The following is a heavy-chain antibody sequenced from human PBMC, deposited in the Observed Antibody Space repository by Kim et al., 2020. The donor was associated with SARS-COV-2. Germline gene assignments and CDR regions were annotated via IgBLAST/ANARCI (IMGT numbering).Heavy chain of an antibody. CDR3: APGKYNWNYGEGYYYYGMDV. CDR2: IIPIFGTA. Sequence: SVKVSCKASGGTFSSYAISWVRQAPGQGLEWMGGIIPIFGTANYAQKFQGRVTITADESTSTAYMELSSLRSEDTAVYYCAPGKYNWNYGEGYYYYGMDVWGQGTTVTVSS. D-gene: IGHD1-7*01. CDR1: GGTFSSYA. V-gene: IGHV1-69*13. J-gene: IGHJ6*02.